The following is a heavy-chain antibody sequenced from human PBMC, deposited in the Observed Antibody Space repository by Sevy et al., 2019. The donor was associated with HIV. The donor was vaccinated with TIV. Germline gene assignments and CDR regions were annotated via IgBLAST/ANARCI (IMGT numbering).Heavy chain of an antibody. CDR1: GFTFSDYY. CDR3: ARSWRSFYSSSAGGFDP. V-gene: IGHV3-11*01. CDR2: ISSSGSTI. J-gene: IGHJ5*02. Sequence: GSLRLSCAASGFTFSDYYMSWIRQAPGKGLEWVSYISSSGSTIYYADSVKGRFTISRDNAKNSLYLQMNSLRAEDTAVYYCARSWRSFYSSSAGGFDPWGQGTLVTVSS. D-gene: IGHD6-13*01.